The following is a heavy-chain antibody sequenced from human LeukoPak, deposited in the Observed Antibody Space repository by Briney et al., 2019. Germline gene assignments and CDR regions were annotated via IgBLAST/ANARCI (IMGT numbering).Heavy chain of an antibody. D-gene: IGHD2-2*01. CDR3: ASLSHCSTSSCFDY. J-gene: IGHJ4*02. V-gene: IGHV4-59*01. CDR2: ALYTGRS. Sequence: PSETLSLTCTASGASISHYYCTWLRQPPARPLQCLGCALYTGRSNYNPSRKSRVTISIDTSKSQFSLRLTSVTAADTAIYYCASLSHCSTSSCFDYWGRGTLVTVSS. CDR1: GASISHYY.